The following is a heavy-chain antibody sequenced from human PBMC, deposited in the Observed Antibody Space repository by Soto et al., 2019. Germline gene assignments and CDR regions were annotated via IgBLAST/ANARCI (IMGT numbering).Heavy chain of an antibody. D-gene: IGHD3-22*01. CDR1: GYTFTYYT. V-gene: IGHV1-3*01. CDR3: TRDYYDSSGYYPKFDY. Sequence: ASVKVSCKASGYTFTYYTVHWVRQAPGQRLEWMGWINAGDGNTKYSPNFQGRVTITKDTSASTVYMELSSLRSEDTAVYFRTRDYYDSSGYYPKFDYWGQGTLVTVSS. CDR2: INAGDGNT. J-gene: IGHJ4*02.